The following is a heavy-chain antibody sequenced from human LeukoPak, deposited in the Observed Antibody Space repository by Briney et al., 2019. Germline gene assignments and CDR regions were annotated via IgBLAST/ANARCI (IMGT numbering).Heavy chain of an antibody. J-gene: IGHJ4*02. CDR1: GFSFSGYW. V-gene: IGHV3-7*01. CDR2: INQDGSAQ. D-gene: IGHD6-13*01. CDR3: ARDRSRIAAAGSLFDY. Sequence: GGSLRLSCTASGFSFSGYWMSWVRQAPGKGLEWVANINQDGSAQYYVDSVKGQFTISRDNAKNSLYLQMNSLRVEDTAVYYCARDRSRIAAAGSLFDYWGQGTLVTVSS.